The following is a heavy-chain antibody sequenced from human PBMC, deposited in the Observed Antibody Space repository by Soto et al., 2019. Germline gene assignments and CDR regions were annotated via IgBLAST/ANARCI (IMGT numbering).Heavy chain of an antibody. D-gene: IGHD6-13*01. Sequence: PGGSLRLSCAASGFSFSDHYMDWVRLAPGKGPEWVARIRKKVNKYSTEYAASVRGRFIVSRDDSKNSVFLQMNSLQTEDTAVFYCVSGGSHLPFDYWAQGTLVTVSS. V-gene: IGHV3-72*01. CDR1: GFSFSDHY. J-gene: IGHJ4*02. CDR3: VSGGSHLPFDY. CDR2: IRKKVNKYST.